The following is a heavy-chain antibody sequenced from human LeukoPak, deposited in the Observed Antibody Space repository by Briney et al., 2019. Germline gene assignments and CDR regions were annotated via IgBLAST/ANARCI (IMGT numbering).Heavy chain of an antibody. J-gene: IGHJ4*02. CDR2: IYSGGSI. CDR1: GFTVSSNY. D-gene: IGHD3-9*01. Sequence: GALRLSCAASGFTVSSNYMHWVRQAPGKGLEWVSVIYSGGSIYHADSVKGRFTVSRDNSKNTLYLQMNSLRAEDTAVYYCAAQGGILTGYPFDYWGQGTLVTVSS. CDR3: AAQGGILTGYPFDY. V-gene: IGHV3-66*01.